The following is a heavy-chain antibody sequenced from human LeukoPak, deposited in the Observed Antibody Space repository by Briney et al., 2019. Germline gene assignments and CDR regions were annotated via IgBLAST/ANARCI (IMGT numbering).Heavy chain of an antibody. CDR1: GFTFSDHY. V-gene: IGHV3-72*01. CDR3: ARAGHLYSSSWHLFDY. Sequence: GGSLRLSCAASGFTFSDHYMDWVRQAPGKGLEWVGRTRNKANSYTTEYAASVKGRFTISRDDSKNSLYLQMNSLKTEDTAVYYCARAGHLYSSSWHLFDYWGQGTLVTVSS. CDR2: TRNKANSYTT. D-gene: IGHD6-13*01. J-gene: IGHJ4*02.